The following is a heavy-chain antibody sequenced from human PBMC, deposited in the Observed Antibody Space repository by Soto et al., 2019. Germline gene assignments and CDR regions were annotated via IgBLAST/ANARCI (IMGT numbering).Heavy chain of an antibody. D-gene: IGHD4-4*01. Sequence: PSETLSLTCTVSGGSISSYYWSWIRQPPGKGLEWIGYIYYSGSTNYNPSLKSRVTISVDTSKNQFSLKLSSVTAADTAVYYCARATTVGNYYYYGMDVWGQGTTVTVSS. CDR1: GGSISSYY. J-gene: IGHJ6*02. CDR2: IYYSGST. CDR3: ARATTVGNYYYYGMDV. V-gene: IGHV4-59*12.